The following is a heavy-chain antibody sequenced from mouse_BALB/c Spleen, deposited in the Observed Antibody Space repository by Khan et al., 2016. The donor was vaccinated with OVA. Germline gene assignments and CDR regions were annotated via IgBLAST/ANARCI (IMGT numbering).Heavy chain of an antibody. D-gene: IGHD1-1*01. CDR2: ISCYNGAA. CDR3: ARGFYYYVTSLYAMDY. Sequence: LVKTGASVKISCKASGYSFTGYYMHWVKQIHGTSLAWIGYISCYNGAASYNQKFKGRATCTVDTSSSTAYMQFNSLTSEGSAVYYCARGFYYYVTSLYAMDYWGQGTSVTVSS. V-gene: IGHV1S34*01. CDR1: GYSFTGYY. J-gene: IGHJ4*01.